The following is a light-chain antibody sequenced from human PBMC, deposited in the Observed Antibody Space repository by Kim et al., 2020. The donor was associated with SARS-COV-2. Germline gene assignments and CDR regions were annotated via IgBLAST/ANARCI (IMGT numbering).Light chain of an antibody. J-gene: IGLJ1*01. CDR1: SVRRYY. CDR3: NSRDRDSTGNLYV. CDR2: EKN. V-gene: IGLV3-19*01. Sequence: GQNVTMTCQGDSVRRYYASWYQKRQGQAPVLVMYEKNNGPSGSPDRFSGSRSGDTASLTITGAQAADEADYYCNSRDRDSTGNLYVFGTGTKVTVL.